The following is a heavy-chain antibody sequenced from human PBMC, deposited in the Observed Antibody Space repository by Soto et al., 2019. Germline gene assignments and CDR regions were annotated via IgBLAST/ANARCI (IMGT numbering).Heavy chain of an antibody. CDR1: GGSISSGGYS. CDR3: ARAIAAAGHYYFDY. CDR2: IYHSGST. Sequence: QLQLQESGSGLVKPSQTLSLTCAVSGGSISSGGYSWSWIRQPPGKGLEWIGYIYHSGSTYYNPSLKGRVTISVDRSKNQFSLKLSSVTAADTAVYYCARAIAAAGHYYFDYWGQGTLVTVSS. D-gene: IGHD6-13*01. V-gene: IGHV4-30-2*01. J-gene: IGHJ4*02.